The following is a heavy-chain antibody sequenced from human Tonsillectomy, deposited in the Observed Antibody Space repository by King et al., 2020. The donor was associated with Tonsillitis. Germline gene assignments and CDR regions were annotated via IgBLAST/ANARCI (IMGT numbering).Heavy chain of an antibody. D-gene: IGHD6-19*01. Sequence: LQLQESGPGLVKPSETLSLTCTVSGGSTSAYHWSWIRQPPGKGLEWIGYIYESGSTNSNPSLKSRFTMSVDTSKNQFSLKLTSVTAADTAVYYWASGQWLANFDYWGRGTRVTVSS. CDR1: GGSTSAYH. CDR3: ASGQWLANFDY. J-gene: IGHJ4*02. CDR2: IYESGST. V-gene: IGHV4-59*01.